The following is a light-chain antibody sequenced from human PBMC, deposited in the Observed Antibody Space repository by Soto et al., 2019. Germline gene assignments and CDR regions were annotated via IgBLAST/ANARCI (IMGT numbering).Light chain of an antibody. V-gene: IGKV1-9*01. CDR2: AAS. Sequence: IQLTQSPSSLSASVGDRVTITCRASQGISSYLAWYQQKPGKAPKLLIYAASTLQSGVPSRFSGSGSGTDFTLTLGSLQPEDFATYYCQQLDSYPRTFGPGTKVDIK. J-gene: IGKJ3*01. CDR1: QGISSY. CDR3: QQLDSYPRT.